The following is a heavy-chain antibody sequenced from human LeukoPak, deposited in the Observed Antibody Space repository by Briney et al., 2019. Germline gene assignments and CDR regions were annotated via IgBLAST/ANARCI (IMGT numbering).Heavy chain of an antibody. CDR3: AKDRLAAAGPGYFDY. J-gene: IGHJ4*02. Sequence: GGSLRLSCAVSGFTFSSYVMHCVRQAPGKGLEWVAVISYDGSNKYYADSVKGRFTISRDNSKNTLYLQMNSLRAEDTAVYYCAKDRLAAAGPGYFDYWGQRTLGTPSS. CDR2: ISYDGSNK. CDR1: GFTFSSYV. D-gene: IGHD6-13*01. V-gene: IGHV3-30*18.